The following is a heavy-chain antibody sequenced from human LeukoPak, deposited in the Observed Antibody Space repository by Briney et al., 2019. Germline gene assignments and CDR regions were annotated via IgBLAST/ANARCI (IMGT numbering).Heavy chain of an antibody. V-gene: IGHV3-30*04. CDR2: ISYDGSNE. D-gene: IGHD3-9*01. CDR3: ARDLAILSYYFDY. CDR1: GITFINYA. J-gene: IGHJ4*02. Sequence: PGRSLRLSCAASGITFINYAMHWVRQAPGKGLEWVAVISYDGSNEYYAGSVKGRFTISRDNSKNTLYLQMNSLKTEDTAVYYCARDLAILSYYFDYWGQGTLVTVSS.